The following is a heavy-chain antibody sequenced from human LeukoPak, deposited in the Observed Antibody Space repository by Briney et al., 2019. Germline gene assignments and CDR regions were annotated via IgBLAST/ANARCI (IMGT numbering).Heavy chain of an antibody. V-gene: IGHV3-33*08. CDR3: ARDESGDGDAFDI. CDR1: GFTFSSYA. J-gene: IGHJ3*02. D-gene: IGHD3-10*01. CDR2: IWYDGSNK. Sequence: GGSLRLSCAASGFTFSSYAMSWVRQAPGKGLEWVAVIWYDGSNKYYADSVKGRFTISRDNSKNTLYLQMNSLRAEDTAVYYCARDESGDGDAFDIWGQGTMVTVSS.